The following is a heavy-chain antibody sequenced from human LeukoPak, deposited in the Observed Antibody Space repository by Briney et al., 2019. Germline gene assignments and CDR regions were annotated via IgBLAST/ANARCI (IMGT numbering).Heavy chain of an antibody. D-gene: IGHD5-12*01. CDR1: GFTFSSYE. CDR3: ARYSGYDYVVNRYYYYYMDV. J-gene: IGHJ6*03. CDR2: ISSSGSTI. V-gene: IGHV3-48*03. Sequence: SGGSLRLSCAASGFTFSSYEMNWVRQAPGKGLEWVSYISSSGSTIYYADSVKGRFTISRDNAKNSLYLQMNSLRAEDTAVYYCARYSGYDYVVNRYYYYYMDVWGKGTTVTISS.